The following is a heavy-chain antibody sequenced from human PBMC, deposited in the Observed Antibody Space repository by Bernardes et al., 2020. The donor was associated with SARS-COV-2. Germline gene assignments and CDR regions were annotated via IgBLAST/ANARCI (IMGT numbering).Heavy chain of an antibody. CDR3: ARERGNNWFDP. Sequence: SETLSLTCAVSGGSISSGYYSWSWIRQPPGKGLEWIGSIYHSGSTYYNPSPSLKSRVAISEDRSKNQFSLKLSSVTAADTAVYFCARERGNNWFDPWGQGTLVTVSS. CDR2: IYHSGST. V-gene: IGHV4-30-2*01. J-gene: IGHJ5*02. CDR1: GGSISSGYYS.